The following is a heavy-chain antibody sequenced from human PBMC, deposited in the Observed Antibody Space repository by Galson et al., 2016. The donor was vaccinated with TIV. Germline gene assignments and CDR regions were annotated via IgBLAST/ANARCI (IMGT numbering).Heavy chain of an antibody. V-gene: IGHV3-21*01. J-gene: IGHJ5*02. Sequence: SLRLSCAASGFTLSSYSMNWIRQAPGKGLEWVSSVSSSGDYIYYADSVKGRFTISRDNTKKSLYLQMNRLRVEDTAAYYCARDSGSYARWFDPWGQGTLVTVSS. CDR1: GFTLSSYS. CDR3: ARDSGSYARWFDP. CDR2: VSSSGDYI. D-gene: IGHD1-26*01.